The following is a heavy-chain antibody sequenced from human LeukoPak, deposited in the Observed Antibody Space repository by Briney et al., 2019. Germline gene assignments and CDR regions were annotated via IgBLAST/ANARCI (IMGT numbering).Heavy chain of an antibody. D-gene: IGHD6-13*01. CDR3: ARHKPWVASAPFFDY. Sequence: SGTLSLTCTVSGVSISSSSYYWGWIRQPPGKGLEWIGSIYYSGSTYYNPSLKSRVTISVNTSKNQFSLKLSSVTAADTAVYYCARHKPWVASAPFFDYWGQGTLVTVSS. V-gene: IGHV4-39*01. J-gene: IGHJ4*02. CDR2: IYYSGST. CDR1: GVSISSSSYY.